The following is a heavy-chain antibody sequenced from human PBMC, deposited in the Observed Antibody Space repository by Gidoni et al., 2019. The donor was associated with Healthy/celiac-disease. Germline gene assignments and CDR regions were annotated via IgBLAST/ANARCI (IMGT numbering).Heavy chain of an antibody. CDR2: IYYSGST. J-gene: IGHJ4*02. CDR1: GGSISSSSYY. CDR3: ARPGGAKTETDY. Sequence: QLQLQESGPGLVKPSETLSLTCTVSGGSISSSSYYWGWLRQPPGKGLEWIGSIYYSGSTYYNPSLKSRVTISVDTSKNQFSLKLSSVTAADTAVYYCARPGGAKTETDYWGQGTLVTVSS. V-gene: IGHV4-39*01. D-gene: IGHD1-26*01.